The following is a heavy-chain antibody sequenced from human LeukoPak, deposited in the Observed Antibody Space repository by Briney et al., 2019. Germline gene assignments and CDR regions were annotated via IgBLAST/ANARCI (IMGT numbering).Heavy chain of an antibody. Sequence: SQTLSLTCAISGDSVSSDSVTWNWIRQSPSSGLEWLGRTYYRSTWYNDYAVSVRGRITVNPDTSKNQCSLHLNSVTPEDTAFYYCARRLTQYDCFDPWGQGILVTVSS. CDR3: ARRLTQYDCFDP. D-gene: IGHD2-2*01. CDR1: GDSVSSDSVT. J-gene: IGHJ5*02. V-gene: IGHV6-1*01. CDR2: TYYRSTWYN.